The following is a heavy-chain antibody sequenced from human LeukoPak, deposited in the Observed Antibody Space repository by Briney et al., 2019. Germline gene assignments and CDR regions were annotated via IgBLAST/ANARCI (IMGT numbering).Heavy chain of an antibody. Sequence: SETLSLTCAVYGESFSAYYWSSIRQSPGKGLEWIAEINHRGDTNYNPSVKSRVTISIDTSKNQFSLKVRSLTAADTAVYYCARGPTISETGYFDFWGQGTLVTVSS. J-gene: IGHJ4*03. CDR2: INHRGDT. CDR1: GESFSAYY. V-gene: IGHV4-34*01. D-gene: IGHD1-1*01. CDR3: ARGPTISETGYFDF.